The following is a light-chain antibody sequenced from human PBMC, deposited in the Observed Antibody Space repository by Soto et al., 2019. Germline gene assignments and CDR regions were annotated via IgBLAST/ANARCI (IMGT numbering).Light chain of an antibody. V-gene: IGKV3-20*01. CDR2: GAS. CDR1: QSVSSSY. J-gene: IGKJ1*01. CDR3: QQYGSSPT. Sequence: EIVLTQSPGILSLSPCDRATLSCRASQSVSSSYLAWYQQKPGQAPRLLIYGASSRATGIPDRFSGSGSGTDSTLTISRLEPEDFAVYYCQQYGSSPTFGQGTKVDIK.